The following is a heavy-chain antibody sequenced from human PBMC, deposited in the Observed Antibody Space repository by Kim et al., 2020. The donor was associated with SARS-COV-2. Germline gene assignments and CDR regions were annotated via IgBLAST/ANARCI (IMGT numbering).Heavy chain of an antibody. CDR2: IDPSDSYN. J-gene: IGHJ6*02. D-gene: IGHD2-21*01. CDR1: GYIFPSSW. Sequence: GESLKISCKGSGYIFPSSWISWVRQLPGKGLEWMGTIDPSDSYNKYSPSFQGHVTISVDKSINIAYLEWSSLRASDTAIYYCVRHEGAFGVIHGLDVWGQGTTVTVS. CDR3: VRHEGAFGVIHGLDV. V-gene: IGHV5-10-1*01.